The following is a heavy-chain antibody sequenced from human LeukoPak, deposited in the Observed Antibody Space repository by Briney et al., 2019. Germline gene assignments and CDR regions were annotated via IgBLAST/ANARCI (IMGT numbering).Heavy chain of an antibody. D-gene: IGHD2-2*01. V-gene: IGHV4-34*01. CDR1: GGSFSGYY. Sequence: SETLSLTCAVYGGSFSGYYWSWIRQPPGKGLEWIGEINHSGSTNYNPSLKSRVTISVDTSKNQFSLKLSSVTAADTAVYYCAREDIVVVPAAIAAFDIWGQGTMVTVSS. CDR3: AREDIVVVPAAIAAFDI. CDR2: INHSGST. J-gene: IGHJ3*02.